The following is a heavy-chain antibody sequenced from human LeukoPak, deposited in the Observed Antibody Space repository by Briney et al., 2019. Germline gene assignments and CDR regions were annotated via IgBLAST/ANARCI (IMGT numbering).Heavy chain of an antibody. CDR2: ITSDSRGI. D-gene: IGHD4/OR15-4a*01. CDR3: ARRAGAYSHPYDY. J-gene: IGHJ4*02. Sequence: GGSLRLSCVASGFTYSHYGMNWVRQAPGKGLEWVSGITSDSRGIYYADSVKGRFTISRDNSKNTLYLQMNSLRAEDTAVYYCARRAGAYSHPYDYWGQGTLVTVSS. V-gene: IGHV3-23*01. CDR1: GFTYSHYG.